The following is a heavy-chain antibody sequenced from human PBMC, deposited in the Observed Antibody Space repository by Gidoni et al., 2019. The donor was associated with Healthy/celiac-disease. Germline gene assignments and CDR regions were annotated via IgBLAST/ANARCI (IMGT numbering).Heavy chain of an antibody. CDR1: GFTFSSYG. CDR2: IWDDGSNK. Sequence: QVPLVASGGGVVQPGRSLRLACAASGFTFSSYGMHWVRQAPGKGLEWVAVIWDDGSNKYYADSVKGRFTISRDNSKNTLYLQMNSLRAEDTAVYYCARETLGGIAAGGDYWGQGTLVTVSS. D-gene: IGHD6-25*01. J-gene: IGHJ4*02. V-gene: IGHV3-33*01. CDR3: ARETLGGIAAGGDY.